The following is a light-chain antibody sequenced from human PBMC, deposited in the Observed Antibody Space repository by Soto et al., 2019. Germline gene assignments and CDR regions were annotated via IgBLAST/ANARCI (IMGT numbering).Light chain of an antibody. V-gene: IGKV3-20*01. CDR3: QQYGSSPWP. CDR2: DAS. CDR1: QSVSSTY. Sequence: IVLTQSPCTLSLSPGERATLSCRASQSVSSTYLAWYQQRPGQAPRLLIYDASTRATGIPHRFSGSESGSDFTLTISRLEPEDFAVYYCQQYGSSPWPFGQGTKVDIK. J-gene: IGKJ1*01.